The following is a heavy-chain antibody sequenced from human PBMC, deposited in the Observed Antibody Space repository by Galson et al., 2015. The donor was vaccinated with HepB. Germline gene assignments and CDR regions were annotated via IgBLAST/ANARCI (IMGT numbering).Heavy chain of an antibody. D-gene: IGHD2-21*01. CDR1: GFTFSTYW. CDR3: VREMWSVPDY. CDR2: MQLDGSEK. J-gene: IGHJ4*02. Sequence: SLRLSCAASGFTFSTYWMSWVRQAPGKGLEWVANMQLDGSEKYYVDSVKGRFTISRDNAKNSLYLQMSSLRPEDTAVYYCVREMWSVPDYWGQGTLVTVSS. V-gene: IGHV3-7*03.